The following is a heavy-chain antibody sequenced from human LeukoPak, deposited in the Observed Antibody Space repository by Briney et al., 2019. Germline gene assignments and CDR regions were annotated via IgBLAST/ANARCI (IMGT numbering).Heavy chain of an antibody. CDR1: GVSFINYY. CDR2: IYTSGNT. Sequence: SETLSLTCTVSGVSFINYYWSWIRQPAGKGLEWIGRIYTSGNTHYNPSLKSRVTLSVDTSKNQFALNLNSVTAAVTAVYYCARTLRGTVFDFWGQGALVTVSS. CDR3: ARTLRGTVFDF. V-gene: IGHV4-4*07. D-gene: IGHD1-14*01. J-gene: IGHJ4*02.